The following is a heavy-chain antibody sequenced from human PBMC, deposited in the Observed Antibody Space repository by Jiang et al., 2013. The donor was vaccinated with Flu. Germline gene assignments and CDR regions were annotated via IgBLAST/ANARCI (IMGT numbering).Heavy chain of an antibody. Sequence: GSGLVKPSETLSLTCTVSGGSISSYYWSWIRQPPGKGLEWIGYFYYSGSTNYNPSLKSRVTISVDTSKSQFSLWLSSVTAADTAVYYCARHKYCGGDCYSFAMDVWGQGTTVTVSS. CDR3: ARHKYCGGDCYSFAMDV. V-gene: IGHV4-59*08. J-gene: IGHJ6*02. CDR2: FYYSGST. D-gene: IGHD2-21*02. CDR1: GGSISSYY.